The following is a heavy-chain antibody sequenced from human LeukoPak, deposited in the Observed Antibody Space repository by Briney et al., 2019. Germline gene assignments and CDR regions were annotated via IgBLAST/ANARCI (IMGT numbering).Heavy chain of an antibody. J-gene: IGHJ4*02. CDR1: GFTFNSYV. CDR3: PKVASEGGYFDY. V-gene: IGHV3-23*01. Sequence: GGSLRLSCVASGFTFNSYVMNWVRQAPGEGLEWVSGISGSGGSTYYAESVKGRFTISRDNFKNALYLQVNSLRAEDTAVYYCPKVASEGGYFDYWGQGTLVTVS. CDR2: ISGSGGST. D-gene: IGHD3-16*01.